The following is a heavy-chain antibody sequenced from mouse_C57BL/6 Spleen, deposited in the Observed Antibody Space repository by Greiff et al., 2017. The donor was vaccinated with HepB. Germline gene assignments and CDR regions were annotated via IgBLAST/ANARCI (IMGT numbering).Heavy chain of an antibody. CDR2: IDPSDSYT. CDR1: GYTFTSYW. V-gene: IGHV1-50*01. J-gene: IGHJ4*01. CDR3: ARKRGRDFYYAMDY. Sequence: QVQLQQPGAELVKPGASVKLSCKASGYTFTSYWMQWVKQRPGQGLEWIGEIDPSDSYTNYNQKFKGKATLTVDTSSSTAYMQLSSLTSEDSAVYYCARKRGRDFYYAMDYWGQGTSVTVSS.